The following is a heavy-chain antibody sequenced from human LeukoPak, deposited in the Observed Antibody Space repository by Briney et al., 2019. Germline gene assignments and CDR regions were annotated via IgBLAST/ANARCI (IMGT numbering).Heavy chain of an antibody. V-gene: IGHV4-34*01. CDR1: GGSFSGYY. D-gene: IGHD5-18*01. CDR2: IHYSGSS. Sequence: SETLSLTCAVYGGSFSGYYWAWIRQPPGKGLEWIGSIHYSGSSYYNPSLKSRISISVDTSKNQFSLKLSSVTAADTAVYYCARTTEGGYTYNYFYYYYMDVWGKGTTVTISS. J-gene: IGHJ6*03. CDR3: ARTTEGGYTYNYFYYYYMDV.